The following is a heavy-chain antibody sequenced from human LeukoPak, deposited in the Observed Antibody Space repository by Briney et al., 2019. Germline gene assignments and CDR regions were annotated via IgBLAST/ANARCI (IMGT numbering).Heavy chain of an antibody. J-gene: IGHJ5*02. Sequence: PSETLSLTRTVFGGSISSSSNYWGWIRQPPGKGLEWIGSIYYSGSTYYNPSLKSRVTISVDTSKNQFSLKLSSVTAADTAVYYYARSVVVVTNWFDPWGQGTLVTVSS. CDR3: ARSVVVVTNWFDP. V-gene: IGHV4-39*01. CDR2: IYYSGST. D-gene: IGHD3-22*01. CDR1: GGSISSSSNY.